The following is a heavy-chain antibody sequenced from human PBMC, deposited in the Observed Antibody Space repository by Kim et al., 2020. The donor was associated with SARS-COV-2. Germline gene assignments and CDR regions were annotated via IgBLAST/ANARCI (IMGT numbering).Heavy chain of an antibody. V-gene: IGHV3-53*01. CDR2: SYSGGNT. CDR3: ARDSNSHGIDY. J-gene: IGHJ4*02. Sequence: GGSLRLSCAASGFTVSSNYMSWVRQAPGKGLEWVSVSYSGGNTYYADSVKGRFTISRDNSKNTLYLQMNSLRAEDTAVYFCARDSNSHGIDYWGQGTLVTVSS. D-gene: IGHD2-2*01. CDR1: GFTVSSNY.